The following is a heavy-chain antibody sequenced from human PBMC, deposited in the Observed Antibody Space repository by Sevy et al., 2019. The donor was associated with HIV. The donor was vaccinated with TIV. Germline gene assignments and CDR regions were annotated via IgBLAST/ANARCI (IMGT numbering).Heavy chain of an antibody. CDR2: ISSNGGST. CDR3: AREELGTPTGAFDI. J-gene: IGHJ3*02. Sequence: GGSLRLSCAASGFTFSSYAMHWVRQAPGKGLEYVSAISSNGGSTYYADSVKGRFTISRDNSKNTLYLQMGSLRAEDMAVYYSAREELGTPTGAFDIWGQGTMVTVSS. CDR1: GFTFSSYA. V-gene: IGHV3-64*02. D-gene: IGHD7-27*01.